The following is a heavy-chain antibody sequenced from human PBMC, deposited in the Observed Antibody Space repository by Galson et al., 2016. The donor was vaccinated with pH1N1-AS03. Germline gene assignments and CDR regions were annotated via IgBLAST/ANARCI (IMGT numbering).Heavy chain of an antibody. J-gene: IGHJ4*02. CDR2: IRYDGSNK. Sequence: SLRLSCAASGFTFSRYGMAWVRQAPGKGLEWVAFIRYDGSNKYYADSVKGRFTISRDNSNNTLYLQLNSLRADDSAVYYCAKVSALREFNYWGQGTLVIVSS. V-gene: IGHV3-30*02. CDR1: GFTFSRYG. D-gene: IGHD3-10*01. CDR3: AKVSALREFNY.